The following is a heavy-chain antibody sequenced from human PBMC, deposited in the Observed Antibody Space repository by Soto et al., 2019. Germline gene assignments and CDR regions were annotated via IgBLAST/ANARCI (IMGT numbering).Heavy chain of an antibody. D-gene: IGHD6-6*01. J-gene: IGHJ5*02. Sequence: ESLTISCKGSGYSFTSYWIGLVRQMPGKGLEWMGIIYPGDSDTRYSPSFQGQVTISADKSISTAYLQWSSLKASDTAMYYCVRLPVEYSSSSPGWWAANWFDPWGQGTLVTVSS. CDR2: IYPGDSDT. CDR3: VRLPVEYSSSSPGWWAANWFDP. CDR1: GYSFTSYW. V-gene: IGHV5-51*01.